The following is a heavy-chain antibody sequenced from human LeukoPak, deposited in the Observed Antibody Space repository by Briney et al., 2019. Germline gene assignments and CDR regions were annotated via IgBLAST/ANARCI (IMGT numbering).Heavy chain of an antibody. V-gene: IGHV4-59*12. Sequence: SETLSLTCTVSGGSISSYYWSWIRQPPRKGLEWIGYIYYSGSTNYNPSLKSRVTISVDTSKNQFSLKLSSVTAADTAVYYCARSGQGYSSGYLFDYWGQGTLVTVSS. D-gene: IGHD6-19*01. CDR1: GGSISSYY. CDR2: IYYSGST. J-gene: IGHJ4*02. CDR3: ARSGQGYSSGYLFDY.